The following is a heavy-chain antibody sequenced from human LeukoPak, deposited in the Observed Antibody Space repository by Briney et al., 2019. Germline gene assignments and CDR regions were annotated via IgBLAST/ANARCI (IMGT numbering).Heavy chain of an antibody. CDR1: GGSISSYY. J-gene: IGHJ4*02. CDR2: ISYTGST. Sequence: SETLSLTCTVSGGSISSYYWSWIRQPPGKGLEWIGFISYTGSTNYNPSLKTRVTISVDTSKNHFSLELSSVTAADTAVYYCARHALIVGAPSSLDYWGQGTLVTVSS. V-gene: IGHV4-59*08. CDR3: ARHALIVGAPSSLDY. D-gene: IGHD1-26*01.